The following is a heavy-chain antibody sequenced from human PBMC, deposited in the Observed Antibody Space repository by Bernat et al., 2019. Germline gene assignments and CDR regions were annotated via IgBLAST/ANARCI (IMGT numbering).Heavy chain of an antibody. V-gene: IGHV4-34*01. CDR2: INHSGST. Sequence: QVQLQQWGAGLLKPSETLSLTCAVYGGSFSGYYWSWIRQPPGKGLEWIGEINHSGSTNYNPSLKSRVTISVDTSKNQFSLKLSSVTAADTAVYYCAREPTAGTPGPYYMDVWGKGTTVTVSS. CDR1: GGSFSGYY. D-gene: IGHD3-10*01. J-gene: IGHJ6*03. CDR3: AREPTAGTPGPYYMDV.